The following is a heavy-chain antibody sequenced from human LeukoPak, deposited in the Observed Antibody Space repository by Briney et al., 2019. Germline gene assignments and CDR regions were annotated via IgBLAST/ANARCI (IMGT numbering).Heavy chain of an antibody. Sequence: ASVKVSCKASGYTFTSYGISWVRQAPGQGLEWMGWINTQNGNTAQQKLQGRVTMTTDTSKSTAYMELRSLRSDDTAVYYCARGDLASCSSNSCYEGRYWGQGTLVTASS. CDR2: INTQNGNT. D-gene: IGHD2-2*01. CDR1: GYTFTSYG. J-gene: IGHJ4*02. CDR3: ARGDLASCSSNSCYEGRY. V-gene: IGHV1-18*01.